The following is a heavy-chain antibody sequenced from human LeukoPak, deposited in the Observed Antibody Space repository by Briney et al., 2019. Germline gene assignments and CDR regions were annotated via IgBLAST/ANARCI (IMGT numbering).Heavy chain of an antibody. CDR3: ARAINSYYYGSGLYYYYYYMDV. CDR2: IYTSGST. J-gene: IGHJ6*03. Sequence: SETLSLTCTVSGGSISSYYWSWIRQPAGKGLEWIGRIYTSGSTNYNPSLKSRVTISVDTSKNQFSLKLSSVTAADTAVYYCARAINSYYYGSGLYYYYYYMDVWGKGTTVTISS. V-gene: IGHV4-4*07. D-gene: IGHD3-10*01. CDR1: GGSISSYY.